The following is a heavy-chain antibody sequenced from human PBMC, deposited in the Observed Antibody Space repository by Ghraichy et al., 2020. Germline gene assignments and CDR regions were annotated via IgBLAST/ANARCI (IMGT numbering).Heavy chain of an antibody. V-gene: IGHV3-23*01. CDR1: GFTFSSYA. J-gene: IGHJ5*02. Sequence: GGSLRLSCAASGFTFSSYAMSWVRQAPGKGLEWVSAISGSGGSTYYADSVKGRFTISRDNSKNTLYLQMNSLRAEDTAVYYCAKGPYYDSSGYPINWFDPWGQGTLVTVSS. CDR2: ISGSGGST. CDR3: AKGPYYDSSGYPINWFDP. D-gene: IGHD3-22*01.